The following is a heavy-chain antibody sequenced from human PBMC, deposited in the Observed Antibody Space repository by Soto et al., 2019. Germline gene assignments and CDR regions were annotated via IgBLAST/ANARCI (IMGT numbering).Heavy chain of an antibody. Sequence: PSETLSLTCTVSGGSINSRTYYWGWIRQPPGKGLEWIGSIHYSGSTYYNPSLTSRVTISVDTSKNQFSLKLGSVTAADTAVYYCAKHPVLLFYDFSFDPWGQGTLVTVSS. CDR1: GGSINSRTYY. CDR2: IHYSGST. CDR3: AKHPVLLFYDFSFDP. J-gene: IGHJ5*02. D-gene: IGHD3-22*01. V-gene: IGHV4-39*01.